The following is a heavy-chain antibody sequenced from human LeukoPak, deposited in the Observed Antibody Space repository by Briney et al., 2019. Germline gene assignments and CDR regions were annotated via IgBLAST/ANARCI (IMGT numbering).Heavy chain of an antibody. Sequence: GGSLKISCKGSGYSFTYYWIGWVPQMPGKGLEWIGIIYPADSDTRYSPSFQGQVTISADKSTSTAYLQWSSLKASDTAMYYCARQDGRALYYFDYWGQGTLVTVSS. J-gene: IGHJ4*02. CDR3: ARQDGRALYYFDY. CDR2: IYPADSDT. CDR1: GYSFTYYW. D-gene: IGHD5-24*01. V-gene: IGHV5-51*01.